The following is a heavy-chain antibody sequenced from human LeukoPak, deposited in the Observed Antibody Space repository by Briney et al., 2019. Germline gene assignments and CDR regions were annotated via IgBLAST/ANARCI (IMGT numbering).Heavy chain of an antibody. J-gene: IGHJ6*03. D-gene: IGHD3-10*01. CDR3: AKDLRYYGSGSYYKGYYYMDV. Sequence: GGSLRLSCAASGFTFSSYEMNWVRQAPGKGLERVSYISRSGSSIFYADSVKGRFTISRDNAKNSLYLQMNSLRAEDTAVYYCAKDLRYYGSGSYYKGYYYMDVWGKGTTVTISS. V-gene: IGHV3-48*03. CDR1: GFTFSSYE. CDR2: ISRSGSSI.